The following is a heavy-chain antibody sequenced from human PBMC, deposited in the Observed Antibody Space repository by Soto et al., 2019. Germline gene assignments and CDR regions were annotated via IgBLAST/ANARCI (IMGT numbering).Heavy chain of an antibody. D-gene: IGHD3-22*01. V-gene: IGHV4-59*01. J-gene: IGHJ4*01. CDR2: IHDSGST. Sequence: SETLSLTCTVSGASIRSSYWSWIRQPPGQGLEWLGYIHDSGSTRYNPSLNSRVTMSIDTSKNQISLKVSSVTAADTALYSCARSVTTYASPFASWGHGTLVTVSS. CDR3: ARSVTTYASPFAS. CDR1: GASIRSSY.